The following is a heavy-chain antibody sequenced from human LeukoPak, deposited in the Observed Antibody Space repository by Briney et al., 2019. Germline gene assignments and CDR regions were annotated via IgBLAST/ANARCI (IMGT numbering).Heavy chain of an antibody. V-gene: IGHV1-8*02. CDR1: GYTFTSYG. CDR2: MNPNSGNT. Sequence: ASVKVSCKASGYTFTSYGISWVRQAPGQGLEWMGWMNPNSGNTGYAQKFEGRVTMTRNTSISTAYMELSSLRSEDTAVYYCARAGYSSSAGDYWGQGTLVTVSS. D-gene: IGHD6-13*01. CDR3: ARAGYSSSAGDY. J-gene: IGHJ4*02.